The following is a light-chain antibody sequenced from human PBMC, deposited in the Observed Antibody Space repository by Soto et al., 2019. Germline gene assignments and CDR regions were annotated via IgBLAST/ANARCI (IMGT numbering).Light chain of an antibody. Sequence: QSVLTQPASVSGSPGQWITISCTGTSSDVGGYNYVSWYQQHPGKAPKLMIYDVSNRPSGVSNRFSGSKSVNTASLTISGLQAEYEADYYCRSYSSSSTYVFGTGTMVTVL. V-gene: IGLV2-14*01. CDR3: RSYSSSSTYV. CDR2: DVS. CDR1: SSDVGGYNY. J-gene: IGLJ1*01.